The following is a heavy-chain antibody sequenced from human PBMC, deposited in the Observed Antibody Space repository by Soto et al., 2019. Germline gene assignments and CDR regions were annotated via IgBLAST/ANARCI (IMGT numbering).Heavy chain of an antibody. J-gene: IGHJ4*02. CDR1: GFTFSNYC. V-gene: IGHV3-30*04. CDR3: ARGRDYLGGDFDY. Sequence: GGSLRLSCTGSGFTFSNYCMHWVRQAPGKGLKWVAVISYGGRNKYYADSVKGRFTISRDNSKNTLYLQMNSLRAEDTAVYYCARGRDYLGGDFDYWGQGTLVTVSS. CDR2: ISYGGRNK. D-gene: IGHD3-16*01.